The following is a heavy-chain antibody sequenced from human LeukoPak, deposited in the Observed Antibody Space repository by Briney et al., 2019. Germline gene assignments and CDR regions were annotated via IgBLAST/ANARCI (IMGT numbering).Heavy chain of an antibody. CDR1: GYTFTGYY. V-gene: IGHV1-2*02. J-gene: IGHJ4*02. CDR2: INPNSGGT. Sequence: ASVKVSCKASGYTFTGYYMHWVRQAPGQGLEWMGWINPNSGGTNYAQKFQGRDTMTRDTSISTAYMELSRLRSDDTAVYYCARDIFPYCGGDCYVDYWGQGTLVTVSS. D-gene: IGHD2-21*02. CDR3: ARDIFPYCGGDCYVDY.